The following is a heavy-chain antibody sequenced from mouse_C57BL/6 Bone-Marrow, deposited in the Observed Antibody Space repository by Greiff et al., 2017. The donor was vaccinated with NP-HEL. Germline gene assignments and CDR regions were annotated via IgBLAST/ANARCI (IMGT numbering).Heavy chain of an antibody. CDR1: GYAFSSSW. J-gene: IGHJ2*01. CDR3: ARGRYGNPFDY. CDR2: IYPGDGDT. D-gene: IGHD2-10*02. V-gene: IGHV1-82*01. Sequence: QVQLQQSGPELVKPGASVKISCKASGYAFSSSWMNWVKQRPGKGLEWIGRIYPGDGDTNYNGKFKGKATLTADKSSSTAYMQLSSLTSEDSAVYFCARGRYGNPFDYWGQGTTLTVSS.